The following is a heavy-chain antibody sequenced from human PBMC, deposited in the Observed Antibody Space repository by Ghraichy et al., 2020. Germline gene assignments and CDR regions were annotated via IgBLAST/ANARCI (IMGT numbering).Heavy chain of an antibody. V-gene: IGHV3-15*01. CDR2: IKSKTDGGTT. CDR3: TTDPSITMVRGVILGFFDY. CDR1: GFTFSNAW. Sequence: GGSLRLSCAASGFTFSNAWMSWVRQAPGKGLEWVGRIKSKTDGGTTDYAAPVKGRFTISRDDSKNTLYLQMNSLKTEDTAVYYCTTDPSITMVRGVILGFFDYWGQGTLVTVSS. J-gene: IGHJ4*02. D-gene: IGHD3-10*01.